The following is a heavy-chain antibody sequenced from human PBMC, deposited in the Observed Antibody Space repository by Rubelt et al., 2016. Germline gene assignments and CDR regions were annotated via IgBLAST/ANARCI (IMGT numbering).Heavy chain of an antibody. J-gene: IGHJ6*02. CDR3: ARGYSSGWYSPRLVSGGMDV. D-gene: IGHD6-19*01. V-gene: IGHV1-18*01. CDR2: ISAYNGNT. Sequence: QVQLVQSGAEVKKPGASVKVSCKASGYTFTSYGISWVRQAPGQGLEWMGWISAYNGNTNYAQKLQGRVTMTTDTSTSTAYMELSSLRSEDTAVYYCARGYSSGWYSPRLVSGGMDVWGQGTTVTVSS. CDR1: GYTFTSYG.